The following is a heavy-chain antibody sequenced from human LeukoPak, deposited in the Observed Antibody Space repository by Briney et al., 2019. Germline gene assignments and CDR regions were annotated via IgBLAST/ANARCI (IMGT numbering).Heavy chain of an antibody. CDR1: GYNFTTYW. CDR3: ARRRSGYYGSRSFDY. CDR2: IYPGDSDT. Sequence: GESLKISCKGSGYNFTTYWIAWVRQMPGKGLEWTGIIYPGDSDTRYSPSFQGQVTISADKSISTAYLQWSSLKASDTAIYYCARRRSGYYGSRSFDYWGQGTLVTVSS. D-gene: IGHD3-9*01. J-gene: IGHJ4*02. V-gene: IGHV5-51*01.